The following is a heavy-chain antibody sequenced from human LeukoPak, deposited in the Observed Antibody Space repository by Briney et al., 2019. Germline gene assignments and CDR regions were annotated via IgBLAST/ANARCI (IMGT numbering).Heavy chain of an antibody. J-gene: IGHJ5*02. D-gene: IGHD3-10*02. CDR1: GGSISSSSHY. V-gene: IGHV4-39*01. CDR2: IHYAGNT. CDR3: ARHDGESYYGRWFDP. Sequence: TSETLSLTCTVSGGSISSSSHYWAWIRQSPGKGLAWIGSIHYAGNTYYNPSLQSRVTISVDTSKNQFSLKVNSVTAADTAIYYCARHDGESYYGRWFDPWGQGTLVTVSS.